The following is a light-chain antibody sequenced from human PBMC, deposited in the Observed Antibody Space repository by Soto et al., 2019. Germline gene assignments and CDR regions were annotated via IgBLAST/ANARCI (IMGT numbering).Light chain of an antibody. CDR3: QQRSSWPIT. Sequence: EVVLTQSPATLSLSPGERATLSCRASQSVSSYLAWYKQKPGQAPSLLISDASNRATGIPARFSGSGSGADFTLTISTLEPEDFAVYYCQQRSSWPITFGQGTRLEIK. V-gene: IGKV3-11*01. J-gene: IGKJ5*01. CDR1: QSVSSY. CDR2: DAS.